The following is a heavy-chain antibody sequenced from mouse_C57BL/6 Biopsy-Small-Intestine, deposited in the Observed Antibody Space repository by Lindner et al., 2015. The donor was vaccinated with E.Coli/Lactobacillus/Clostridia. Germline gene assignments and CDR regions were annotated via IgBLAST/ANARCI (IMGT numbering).Heavy chain of an antibody. CDR1: GYAFSNSW. V-gene: IGHV1-82*01. CDR3: ATYANYVSYFDY. D-gene: IGHD2-1*01. Sequence: VQLQESGPELVKPGASVKISCKASGYAFSNSWMNWVKQRPGKGLEWIGRIYPGDGDTNYNGKFKGKATLTADKSSSTAYMQLSSLTSEDSAVYFCATYANYVSYFDYWGQGTTLTVSS. CDR2: IYPGDGDT. J-gene: IGHJ2*01.